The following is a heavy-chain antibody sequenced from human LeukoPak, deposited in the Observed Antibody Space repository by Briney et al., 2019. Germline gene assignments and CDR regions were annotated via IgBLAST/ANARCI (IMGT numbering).Heavy chain of an antibody. V-gene: IGHV3-30*04. J-gene: IGHJ2*01. Sequence: GGSLRLSCAASGFTFSSYAMHWVRQAPGKGPEWVAVISYDGSNKYYADSVKGRFTISRDNSKNTLYLQMNSLRAEDTAVYYCARSEQQLVDWYFDLWGRGTLVTVSS. D-gene: IGHD6-13*01. CDR1: GFTFSSYA. CDR3: ARSEQQLVDWYFDL. CDR2: ISYDGSNK.